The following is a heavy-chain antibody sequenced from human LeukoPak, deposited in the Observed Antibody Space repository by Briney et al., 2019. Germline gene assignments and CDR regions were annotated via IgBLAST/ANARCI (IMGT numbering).Heavy chain of an antibody. CDR2: IFSNGNT. J-gene: IGHJ4*02. CDR3: ARERLVRGREMDN. D-gene: IGHD3-10*01. CDR1: GGSISSGPYY. V-gene: IGHV4-61*09. Sequence: SQTLSLTCTVSGGSISSGPYYWTWIRQPAGKGLEWIGHIFSNGNTNYKSSLKSRVTISIDMSKNQFSLRLTSVTAANTAVYYCARERLVRGREMDNWGQGTLVTVTS.